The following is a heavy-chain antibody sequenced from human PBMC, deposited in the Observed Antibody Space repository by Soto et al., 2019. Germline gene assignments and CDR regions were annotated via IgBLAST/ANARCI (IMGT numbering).Heavy chain of an antibody. D-gene: IGHD6-13*01. CDR3: ARGLAAAGPFDY. CDR1: GGSFSGYY. CDR2: INHSGST. Sequence: VSLTCAVYGGSFSGYYWSWIRQPPGRGLEWIGEINHSGSTNYNPSLKSRVTISVDTSKNQFSLKLSSVTAADTAVYYCARGLAAAGPFDYWGQGTLVTVSS. V-gene: IGHV4-34*01. J-gene: IGHJ4*02.